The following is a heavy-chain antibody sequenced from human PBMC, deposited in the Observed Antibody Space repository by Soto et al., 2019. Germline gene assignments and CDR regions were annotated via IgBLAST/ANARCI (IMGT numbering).Heavy chain of an antibody. CDR3: ARDLAGVDDS. D-gene: IGHD7-27*01. J-gene: IGHJ4*02. V-gene: IGHV3-74*01. CDR1: GFTFSTYW. CDR2: VNPDGTTT. Sequence: EVQLVESGGGLVQPGGSLRLSCAASGFTFSTYWMHWVRQVPGKGLVWVSRVNPDGTTTNYAASVKGRFTISRDNAKNTLHPQMNSLRVDDTAVYFCARDLAGVDDSWGQGTLVTVSS.